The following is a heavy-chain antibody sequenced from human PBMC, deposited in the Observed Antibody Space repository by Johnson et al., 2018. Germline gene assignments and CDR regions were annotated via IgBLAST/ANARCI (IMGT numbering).Heavy chain of an antibody. J-gene: IGHJ5*02. CDR1: GFTLSRYG. V-gene: IGHV3-48*01. Sequence: VQLVESGGGLVQPGGSLRLSCAASGFTLSRYGMNWVRQAPGKGLEWVSHITGSSPTIYYADSVKGRFTASRDKAKNSLYLQMNDLMVEDTAIYFCAKAPNMASSLSWFDPWGQGTLVTGSS. CDR3: AKAPNMASSLSWFDP. CDR2: ITGSSPTI. D-gene: IGHD2/OR15-2a*01.